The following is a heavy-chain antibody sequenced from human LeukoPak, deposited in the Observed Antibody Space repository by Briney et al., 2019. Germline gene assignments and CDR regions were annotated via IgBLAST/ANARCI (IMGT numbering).Heavy chain of an antibody. J-gene: IGHJ5*02. V-gene: IGHV4-59*08. Sequence: PSETLSLTCTVSGGSISSYYWSWIRQPPGKGLEWIGYIYYSGSTNYNPSHKSRVPISVDTSKNQFSLKLSSVTAADTAVYYCARQFSRESPFDPWGQGTLVTVSS. CDR3: ARQFSRESPFDP. CDR2: IYYSGST. CDR1: GGSISSYY.